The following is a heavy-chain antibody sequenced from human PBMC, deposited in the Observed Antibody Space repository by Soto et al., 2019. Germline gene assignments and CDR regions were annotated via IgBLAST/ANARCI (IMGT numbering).Heavy chain of an antibody. V-gene: IGHV3-21*01. Sequence: GGSLRLSCAASGFTFSSYSMNWVRQAPGKGLEWVSSISSSSSYIYYADSVKGRFTISRDNAKNSLYLQMNSPRAEDTAVYYCARATYYYDSSGYYPDAFDIWGQGTMVTVSS. CDR3: ARATYYYDSSGYYPDAFDI. CDR1: GFTFSSYS. D-gene: IGHD3-22*01. CDR2: ISSSSSYI. J-gene: IGHJ3*02.